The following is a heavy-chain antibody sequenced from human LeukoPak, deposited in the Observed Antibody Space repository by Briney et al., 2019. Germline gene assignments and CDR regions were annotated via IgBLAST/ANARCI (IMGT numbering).Heavy chain of an antibody. CDR2: INPNSGGT. CDR3: ARLASDIVVVPAAV. V-gene: IGHV1-2*02. CDR1: GYTFTGYY. Sequence: ASLKVSCKASGYTFTGYYMHWVRQAPGQGLEWMGWINPNSGGTNYAQKFQGRVTMTRDTSISTAYMELSRLRSDDTAVYYCARLASDIVVVPAAVWGQGTLVTVSS. D-gene: IGHD2-2*01. J-gene: IGHJ4*02.